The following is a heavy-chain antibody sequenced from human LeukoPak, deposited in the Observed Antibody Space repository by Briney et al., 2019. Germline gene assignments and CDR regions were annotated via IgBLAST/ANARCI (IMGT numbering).Heavy chain of an antibody. CDR1: GFTLSSYA. CDR2: ISDSGNT. D-gene: IGHD2-21*01. CDR3: VKAPVTTCRGAYCYPFDY. V-gene: IGHV3-23*01. Sequence: PGGSLGLSCAASGFTLSSYAMSWVRQAPGKGLEWVSAISDSGNTYHADSVKGRFTISRDSSKNTLFLQMNRLRPEDAAVYYCVKAPVTTCRGAYCYPFDYWGQGTLVTVSS. J-gene: IGHJ4*02.